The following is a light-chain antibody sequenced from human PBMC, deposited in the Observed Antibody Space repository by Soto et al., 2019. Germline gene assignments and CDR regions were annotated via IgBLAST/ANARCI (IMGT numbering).Light chain of an antibody. V-gene: IGKV1-17*03. J-gene: IGKJ1*01. CDR1: QGISNH. CDR3: QQYNSYAWT. Sequence: DIQMTQSPSAMSASVGDRVTITCRASQGISNHFVWYQQKSGKAPKLLIYDASSLESGVPSRFSGSGSGTEFTLTINSLQPDDFATYYCQQYNSYAWTFGQGTKVDI. CDR2: DAS.